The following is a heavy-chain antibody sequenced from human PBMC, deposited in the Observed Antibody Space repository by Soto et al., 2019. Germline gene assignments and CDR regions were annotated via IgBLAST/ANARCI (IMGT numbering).Heavy chain of an antibody. J-gene: IGHJ4*02. D-gene: IGHD1-26*01. CDR3: ARDQVGATYFDY. Sequence: SETLSLTCTVDSISTYYWNWIRQTPGKGLEWIGYIYYLGRTNYNRSLKSRVTISIDMSKNQFSLRLNSVTAADTAVYYCARDQVGATYFDYLGQGALVNV. CDR2: IYYLGRT. CDR1: DSISTYY. V-gene: IGHV4-59*01.